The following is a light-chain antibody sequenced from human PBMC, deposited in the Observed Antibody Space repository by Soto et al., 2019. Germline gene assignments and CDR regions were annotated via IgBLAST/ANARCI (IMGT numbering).Light chain of an antibody. V-gene: IGLV2-11*01. CDR3: CSYADSAV. J-gene: IGLJ2*01. CDR2: DVS. Sequence: QSALTQPRSVSGSPGQSVTISCTGTSSDVGGYNYVSWYQQHPGKAPKLMIYDVSKRPSGVPDRFSGSKSGNTASLTISGLQAEDEADYYCCSYADSAVFGGGTKLTVL. CDR1: SSDVGGYNY.